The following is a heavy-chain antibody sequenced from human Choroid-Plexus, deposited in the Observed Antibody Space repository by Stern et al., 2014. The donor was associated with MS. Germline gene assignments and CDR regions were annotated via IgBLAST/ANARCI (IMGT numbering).Heavy chain of an antibody. J-gene: IGHJ5*02. CDR3: AKDRQYLTYFFDH. D-gene: IGHD2/OR15-2a*01. CDR1: GFTFGSCA. CDR2: VSYDGSNK. V-gene: IGHV3-30*18. Sequence: VQLVESGGGVVQPGRPLRLSCVASGFTFGSCAMHWVRQASGKGLEWVAGVSYDGSNKYYADSVKGRFTISRDNSQNTLYMQMSSLSPEDTAVYYCAKDRQYLTYFFDHWGQGSLVTVSS.